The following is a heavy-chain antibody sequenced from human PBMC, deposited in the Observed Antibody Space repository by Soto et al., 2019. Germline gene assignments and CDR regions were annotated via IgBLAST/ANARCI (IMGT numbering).Heavy chain of an antibody. V-gene: IGHV3-23*01. Sequence: GGSRRLSWVASGFTFSPRSRMWVRQAPGPGMEWVSGIVGSGGAFDADSVKGRFTISKDNSKNTLYLQMNGLRAEDTAVYFCSKDAGYDDGVCLPYYWGQRTLVTVSS. CDR2: IVGSGGA. CDR1: GFTFSPRS. CDR3: SKDAGYDDGVCLPYY. D-gene: IGHD5-12*01. J-gene: IGHJ4*02.